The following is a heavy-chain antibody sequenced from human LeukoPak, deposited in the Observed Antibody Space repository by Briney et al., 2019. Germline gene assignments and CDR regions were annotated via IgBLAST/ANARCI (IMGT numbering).Heavy chain of an antibody. V-gene: IGHV1-46*01. CDR1: GYTFINYY. D-gene: IGHD2-21*01. Sequence: ASVKVSCKASGYTFINYYMHWVRQAPGQGLEWMGIINPSGGSTSYAQKFQGRVTMTRDTSTRTVYMELSSLRSEDTAVYYCARDESTSILWWWGQGTLVTVSS. J-gene: IGHJ1*01. CDR3: ARDESTSILWW. CDR2: INPSGGST.